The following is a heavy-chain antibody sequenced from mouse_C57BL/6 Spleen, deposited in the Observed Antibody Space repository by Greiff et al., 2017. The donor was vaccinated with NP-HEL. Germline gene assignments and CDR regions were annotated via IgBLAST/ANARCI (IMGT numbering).Heavy chain of an antibody. V-gene: IGHV1-61*01. CDR3: ARWKSSKYFDV. CDR2: IYPSDSET. J-gene: IGHJ1*03. Sequence: QVQLQQPGAELVRPGSSVKLSCKASGYTFTSYWMDWVKQRPGQGLEWIGNIYPSDSETHYNQKFKDKATLTVDKSSSTAYMQLSSLTSEDSAVYYCARWKSSKYFDVWGTGTTVTVSS. CDR1: GYTFTSYW.